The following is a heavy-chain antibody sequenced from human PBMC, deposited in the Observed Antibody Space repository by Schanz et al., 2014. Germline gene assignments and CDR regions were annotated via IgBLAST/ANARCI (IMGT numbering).Heavy chain of an antibody. CDR1: GYTFTSDS. D-gene: IGHD5-12*01. CDR3: ARAFGGYDPAGALDY. CDR2: INPNSGDT. V-gene: IGHV1-2*04. Sequence: QVQLVQSGAEVKKPGASVKVSCKASGYTFTSDSMHWVRQAPGQGLEWMGMINPNSGDTNYAQKFQGWVTMTRDTSISTAYMELSRLKSDDTAVYYCARAFGGYDPAGALDYWGQGTLVNVSS. J-gene: IGHJ4*02.